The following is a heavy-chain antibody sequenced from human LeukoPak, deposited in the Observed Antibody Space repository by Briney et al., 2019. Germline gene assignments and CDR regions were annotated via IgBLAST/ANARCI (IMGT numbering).Heavy chain of an antibody. CDR2: IIPIFGTA. Sequence: GASVKVSCKASGGTFSSYAISWVRQAPGQGLEWMGRIIPIFGTANYAQKFQGRVTITTDESTSTAYMELSSLRSEDTAVYYCARDLWSHGGNPYYFDYWGQGTLVTVSS. D-gene: IGHD2-15*01. CDR3: ARDLWSHGGNPYYFDY. V-gene: IGHV1-69*05. CDR1: GGTFSSYA. J-gene: IGHJ4*02.